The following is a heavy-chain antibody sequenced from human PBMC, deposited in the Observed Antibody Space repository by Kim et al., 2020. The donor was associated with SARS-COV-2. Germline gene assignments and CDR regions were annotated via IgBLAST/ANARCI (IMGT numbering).Heavy chain of an antibody. Sequence: GGSLRLSCAASGFTFSSYAMNWVRQAPGKGLEWVAVIWGGGSSKYYADSVKGRFTISRDNSKNTLYLQMNSLRAEDTAVYYCARDHDGKVKTTAVDYWG. D-gene: IGHD3-3*01. J-gene: IGHJ4*01. CDR3: ARDHDGKVKTTAVDY. V-gene: IGHV3-23*01. CDR2: IWGGGSSK. CDR1: GFTFSSYA.